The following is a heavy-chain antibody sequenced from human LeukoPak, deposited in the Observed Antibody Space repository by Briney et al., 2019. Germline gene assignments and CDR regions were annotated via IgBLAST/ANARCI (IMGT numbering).Heavy chain of an antibody. CDR3: ARRGDSSDWNGFDY. CDR1: GXTFTNYC. Sequence: RRGESLKISFEGSGXTFTNYCIGWVRQMPGQGLEWMGIIYPFDSDTRYSPSFQGQVTISADKSISTAYLQWSSLKASDTAMYFCARRGDSSDWNGFDYWGQGTLVTVSS. D-gene: IGHD6-19*01. CDR2: IYPFDSDT. V-gene: IGHV5-51*01. J-gene: IGHJ4*02.